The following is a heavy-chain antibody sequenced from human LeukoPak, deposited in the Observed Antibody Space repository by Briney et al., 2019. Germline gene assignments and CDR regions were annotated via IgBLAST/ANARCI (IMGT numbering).Heavy chain of an antibody. CDR3: ARAAVVVTAIAFDY. D-gene: IGHD2-21*02. Sequence: PSETLSLTCTVSGGSISGYFWTWIRQPPGKGLEWIGYIYYSGSTDYNPSLKSRVTISVDTSKNQFSLKLSSVTAADTAVYYCARAAVVVTAIAFDYWGQGTLVTVSS. CDR2: IYYSGST. V-gene: IGHV4-59*01. CDR1: GGSISGYF. J-gene: IGHJ4*02.